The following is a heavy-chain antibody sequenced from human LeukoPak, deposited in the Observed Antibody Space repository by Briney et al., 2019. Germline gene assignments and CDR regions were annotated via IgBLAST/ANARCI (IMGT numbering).Heavy chain of an antibody. V-gene: IGHV4-30-2*01. CDR1: GFTFSSYA. J-gene: IGHJ4*02. CDR3: ARGSGYFDY. Sequence: LRLSCAASGFTFSSYAMSWVRQPPGKGLEWIGYIYHSGSTYYNPSLKSRVTISVDRSKNQFSLKLSSVTAADTAVYYCARGSGYFDYWGQGTLVTVSS. CDR2: IYHSGST.